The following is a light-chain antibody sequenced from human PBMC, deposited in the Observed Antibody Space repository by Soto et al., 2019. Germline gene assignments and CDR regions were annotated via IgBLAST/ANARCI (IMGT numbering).Light chain of an antibody. Sequence: DIQMTQSPSSLSASVGDRVTITCRASQNISNWLVWYQERPGKAPKPLIFGGSSLESGVPSRFSGSGSGTDFTLSIISLQPEDFASYYCQQYVTYPVTFGGGNKVEI. J-gene: IGKJ4*01. CDR2: GGS. CDR1: QNISNW. CDR3: QQYVTYPVT. V-gene: IGKV1D-16*01.